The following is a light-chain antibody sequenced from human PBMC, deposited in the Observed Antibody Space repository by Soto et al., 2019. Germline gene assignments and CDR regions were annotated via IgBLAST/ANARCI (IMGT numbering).Light chain of an antibody. Sequence: QAVVTQEPSLTVSPGGTVTLTCGSSTGAVTSGHYPYWFQQKPGQAPRTLISDTTNKHSWTPARFSGSLLGGKAALTLAGAQTDDEADYYCVLSYSGTYWVFGGGTKLTVL. V-gene: IGLV7-46*01. CDR3: VLSYSGTYWV. CDR2: DTT. J-gene: IGLJ3*02. CDR1: TGAVTSGHY.